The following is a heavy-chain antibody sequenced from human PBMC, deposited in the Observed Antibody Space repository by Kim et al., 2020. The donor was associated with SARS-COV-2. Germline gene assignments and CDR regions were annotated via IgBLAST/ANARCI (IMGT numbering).Heavy chain of an antibody. D-gene: IGHD5-12*01. J-gene: IGHJ5*02. Sequence: GNTKAARKFRGRVTITRDKTASTADMELSSLRSEDTAVYYCARGSGSWFDPWGQGTLVTVSS. CDR2: GNT. CDR3: ARGSGSWFDP. V-gene: IGHV1-3*01.